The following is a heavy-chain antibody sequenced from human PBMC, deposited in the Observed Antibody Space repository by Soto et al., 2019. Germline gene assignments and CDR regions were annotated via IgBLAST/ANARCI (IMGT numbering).Heavy chain of an antibody. V-gene: IGHV3-21*01. CDR2: ISSSSSYI. Sequence: GGSLRLSCAASGFTFSSYSMNWVRQAPGKGLEWVSSISSSSSYIYYADSVKGRFTISRDNAKNSLYLQMNSLRAEDTAVYYCARDGICSGGSCGPYYYYGMDVWGKGTTGTVAS. CDR1: GFTFSSYS. J-gene: IGHJ6*04. D-gene: IGHD2-15*01. CDR3: ARDGICSGGSCGPYYYYGMDV.